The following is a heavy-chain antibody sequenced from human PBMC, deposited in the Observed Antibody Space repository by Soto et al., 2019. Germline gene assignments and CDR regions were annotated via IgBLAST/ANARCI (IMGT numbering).Heavy chain of an antibody. CDR2: IIPLLYTP. CDR1: GGTFSEYA. Sequence: QVQLVQSGAEVKNPGSSVKVSCKASGGTFSEYAINWVRQAPGQGLEWMGGIIPLLYTPTYAQKFQGRVTIIADESTSTAYMALSSLTSEDTAVYYCAIGYSYGQFDLWGTGTLVTVSS. CDR3: AIGYSYGQFDL. V-gene: IGHV1-69*01. J-gene: IGHJ4*02. D-gene: IGHD5-18*01.